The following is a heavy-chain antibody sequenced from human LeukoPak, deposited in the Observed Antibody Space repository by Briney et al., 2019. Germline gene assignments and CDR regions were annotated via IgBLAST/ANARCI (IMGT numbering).Heavy chain of an antibody. D-gene: IGHD3-10*01. V-gene: IGHV5-51*01. CDR1: GYSFTSYW. CDR3: ARHYFGARTKGWFDP. CDR2: IYPGDSDT. J-gene: IGHJ5*02. Sequence: GESLKISCKGSGYSFTSYWIGWVRQMPGKGLEWMGIIYPGDSDTRYSPSFQGQVTISADKSISTAYLQWSSLKASDTALYYCARHYFGARTKGWFDPWGQGTLVTVSS.